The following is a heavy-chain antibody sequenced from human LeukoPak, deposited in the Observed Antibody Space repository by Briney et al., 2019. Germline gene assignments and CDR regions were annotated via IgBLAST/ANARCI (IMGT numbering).Heavy chain of an antibody. CDR3: AKTTLTYYYDSSGYSNAEYFQH. J-gene: IGHJ1*01. Sequence: ASVKVSCKASGYTFTSYYMHWVRQAPGQGLEWMGIINPSGGSTSYAQKFQGRVTMTRDTSTSTVYMELSSLRAEDTAVYYCAKTTLTYYYDSSGYSNAEYFQHWGQGTLVTVSS. CDR2: INPSGGST. CDR1: GYTFTSYY. V-gene: IGHV1-46*01. D-gene: IGHD3-22*01.